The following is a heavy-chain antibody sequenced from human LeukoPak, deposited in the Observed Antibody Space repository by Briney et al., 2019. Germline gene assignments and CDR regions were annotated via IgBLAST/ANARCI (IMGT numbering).Heavy chain of an antibody. Sequence: PGGSLRLSCAASGFTFSSYWMSWVRQAPGKGLEWVANIKEDGSDKYYVDSVKGRFTISRDNAKNSLPLQMNSLRAEDTAVYYCAREGITVAGTFDYWGQGTLVTVSS. CDR1: GFTFSSYW. J-gene: IGHJ4*02. CDR3: AREGITVAGTFDY. V-gene: IGHV3-7*05. D-gene: IGHD6-19*01. CDR2: IKEDGSDK.